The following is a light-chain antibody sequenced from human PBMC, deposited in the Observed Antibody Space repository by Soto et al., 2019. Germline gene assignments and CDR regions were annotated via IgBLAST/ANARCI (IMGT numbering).Light chain of an antibody. Sequence: EIVLTQSPATLSLSPGERATLSCRASQSVTNSLAWYQQKPGQAPRLLVYDASNRATGIPTRFSGSGSGTEFTLTISSLQSEDFAVYYCQQYNNWPPVTFGQGTKVDIK. J-gene: IGKJ1*01. CDR3: QQYNNWPPVT. V-gene: IGKV3-11*01. CDR2: DAS. CDR1: QSVTNS.